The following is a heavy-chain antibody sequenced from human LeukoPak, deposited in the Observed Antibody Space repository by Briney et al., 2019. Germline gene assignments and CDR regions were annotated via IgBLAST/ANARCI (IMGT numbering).Heavy chain of an antibody. D-gene: IGHD6-13*01. CDR2: IYSSGST. Sequence: KASETLSLTCTVSGGSISSSYYYWGWIRQPPGKGLEWIVSIYSSGSTYYNPSLKSRVTISEDTSKNQFSLKLTSVTAADTAVYYCARSYSNSWYVFDPWGQGTLVTVSS. CDR3: ARSYSNSWYVFDP. CDR1: GGSISSSYYY. J-gene: IGHJ5*02. V-gene: IGHV4-39*01.